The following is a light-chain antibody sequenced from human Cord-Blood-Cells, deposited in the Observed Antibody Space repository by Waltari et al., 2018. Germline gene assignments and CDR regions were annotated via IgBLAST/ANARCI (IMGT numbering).Light chain of an antibody. CDR3: QSYDSSLSGSV. CDR2: GNS. V-gene: IGLV1-40*01. CDR1: SSNIGAGYD. J-gene: IGLJ3*02. Sequence: QSVLTQPPSVSGAPGQRVTISCTGSSSNIGAGYDVHWYQQLPGTAPKLLIYGNSNRPAGVPDRFSGPTSGTSASLAITGLQAEDEADYDCQSYDSSLSGSVFGGGTKLTVL.